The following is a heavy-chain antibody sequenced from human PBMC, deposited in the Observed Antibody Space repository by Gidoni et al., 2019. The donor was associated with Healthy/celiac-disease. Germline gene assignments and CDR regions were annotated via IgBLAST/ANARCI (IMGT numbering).Heavy chain of an antibody. D-gene: IGHD1-26*01. CDR3: AIRGWELSKGHYFDY. J-gene: IGHJ4*02. CDR2: ISGSGGST. Sequence: EVQLLESGGGMVQPGGSLRLSCAASGFTFSSYAMSWVRQAPGKGLEWVSAISGSGGSTYYADSVKGRFTISRDNSKNTLYLQMNSLRAEDTAVYYCAIRGWELSKGHYFDYWGQGTLVTVSS. V-gene: IGHV3-23*01. CDR1: GFTFSSYA.